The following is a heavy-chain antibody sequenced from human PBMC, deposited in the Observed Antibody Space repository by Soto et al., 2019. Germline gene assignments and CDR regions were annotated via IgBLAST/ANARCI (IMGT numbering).Heavy chain of an antibody. CDR1: GFTFSDYY. J-gene: IGHJ4*02. CDR2: ISTSGSTI. Sequence: QVQLVESGGGLVKPGGSLRLSCAASGFTFSDYYMSWIRQAPGKGLEWVSYISTSGSTINYADSVKGRFTISRDNATNSLYLKMNCLRAEHTAVDYCASVSPPPDYWGQGTRVTVSS. V-gene: IGHV3-11*01. CDR3: ASVSPPPDY.